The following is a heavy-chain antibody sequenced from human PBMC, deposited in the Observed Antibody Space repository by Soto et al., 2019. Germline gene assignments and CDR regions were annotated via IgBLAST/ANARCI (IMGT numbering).Heavy chain of an antibody. CDR2: IKQDGSEK. CDR1: GFTFSSYW. V-gene: IGHV3-7*01. J-gene: IGHJ6*02. D-gene: IGHD3-9*01. CDR3: ARESYFDWLTYYGMDV. Sequence: EVQLVESGGGLVQPGGSLRLSCAASGFTFSSYWMNWVRQAPGKGLEWVANIKQDGSEKYYVDSVKGRFTISRDNAKNSLYLQMNSLRAEDTAVYYCARESYFDWLTYYGMDVWGQGTTVTVSS.